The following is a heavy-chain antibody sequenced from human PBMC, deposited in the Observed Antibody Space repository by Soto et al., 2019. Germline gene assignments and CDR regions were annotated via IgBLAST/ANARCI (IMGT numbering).Heavy chain of an antibody. V-gene: IGHV1-69*02. CDR2: IIPILGIA. CDR3: ARVAEMGTVTKGYYYSIDV. Sequence: QVQLVQSGAEVKKPGSSVKVSCKASGGTFSNYTISWVRQAPGQGLEWMGRIIPILGIANYAQKFQGRVTITAEKSTSTAYMELTSLRSEDTAVYYCARVAEMGTVTKGYYYSIDVWGKGTTVTVSS. CDR1: GGTFSNYT. D-gene: IGHD4-17*01. J-gene: IGHJ6*03.